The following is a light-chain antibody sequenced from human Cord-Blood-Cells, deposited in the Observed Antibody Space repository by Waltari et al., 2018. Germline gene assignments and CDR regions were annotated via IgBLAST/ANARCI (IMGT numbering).Light chain of an antibody. CDR2: AAS. J-gene: IGKJ1*01. CDR3: QQLNSYPRT. V-gene: IGKV1-9*01. CDR1: QGISSY. Sequence: DIQLTQSPSFLSASVGDRVTITCRASQGISSYLAWYQQKPVKAPKLLIYAASTLQCGVPSRFSGSGSGTVFTLTISSLQPEDFATYYCQQLNSYPRTFGQGTKVEIK.